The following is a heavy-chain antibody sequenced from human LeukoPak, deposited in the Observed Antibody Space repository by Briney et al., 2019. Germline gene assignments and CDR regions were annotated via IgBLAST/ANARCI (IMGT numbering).Heavy chain of an antibody. CDR3: ANNGNYDFWSGPQERNYFDY. D-gene: IGHD3-3*01. Sequence: GGSLRLSCAASGFTFSSYAMSWVRQAPGKGLEWVSAISGSGGSTYYADSVKGRFTISRDNSKNTLYLQMNSLRAEDTAVYYCANNGNYDFWSGPQERNYFDYWGQGTLVTVSS. J-gene: IGHJ4*02. CDR1: GFTFSSYA. CDR2: ISGSGGST. V-gene: IGHV3-23*01.